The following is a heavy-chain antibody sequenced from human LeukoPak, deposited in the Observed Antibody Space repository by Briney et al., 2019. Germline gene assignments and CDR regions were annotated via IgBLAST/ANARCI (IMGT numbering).Heavy chain of an antibody. Sequence: PGGSLRLSCAASGFSVSSNYMSWVRQAPGKGLEWVSCIYSGGSTYYRDSVKGRFTFSRDNSENMLYLQMNSLRAEDTAVYYCAKESHYDSGAYYVDYWGQGTLVTVSS. CDR3: AKESHYDSGAYYVDY. J-gene: IGHJ4*02. V-gene: IGHV3-53*01. CDR2: IYSGGST. CDR1: GFSVSSNY. D-gene: IGHD3-10*01.